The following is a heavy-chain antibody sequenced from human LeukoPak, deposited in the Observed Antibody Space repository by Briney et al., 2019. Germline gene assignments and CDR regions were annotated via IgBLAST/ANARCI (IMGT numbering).Heavy chain of an antibody. CDR2: MNPNSGNT. J-gene: IGHJ5*02. CDR1: GYTFTSYD. Sequence: ASVKVSCKASGYTFTSYDINWVRQATGQGLEWMGWMNPNSGNTGYAQKFQGRVTMTRNTSISTAYMELSSLRSEDTAVYYCARGARQLGTGWFDPWGQGTLVTVSS. CDR3: ARGARQLGTGWFDP. D-gene: IGHD6-13*01. V-gene: IGHV1-8*01.